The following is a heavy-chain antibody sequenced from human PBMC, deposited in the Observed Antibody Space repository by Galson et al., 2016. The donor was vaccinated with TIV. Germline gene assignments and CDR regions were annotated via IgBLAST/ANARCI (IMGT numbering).Heavy chain of an antibody. V-gene: IGHV4-38-2*01. CDR3: IRKGSTVTMHHYLGMDV. Sequence: LSLTCVVSGFSIKSGYFWGWIRQPPGKGLQWIGSIYESGTTYSNPSLKSRLTMSVDTSKNRFSLKLSSVTAADTAVYYCIRKGSTVTMHHYLGMDVWGQGTSVTVSS. CDR1: GFSIKSGYF. D-gene: IGHD4-17*01. J-gene: IGHJ6*02. CDR2: IYESGTT.